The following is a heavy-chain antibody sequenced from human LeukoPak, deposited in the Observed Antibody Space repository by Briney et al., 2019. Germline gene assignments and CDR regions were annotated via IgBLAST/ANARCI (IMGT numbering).Heavy chain of an antibody. CDR3: AKDLLGSSWYNYFDY. D-gene: IGHD6-13*01. CDR2: IRYDGSNK. CDR1: SRFTFSSYW. J-gene: IGHJ4*02. Sequence: RSGGSLRLSCTASSRFTFSSYWMNWVRQAPGKGLEWVAFIRYDGSNKYYADSVKGRFTISRDNSKNTLYLQMNSLRAEDTAVYYCAKDLLGSSWYNYFDYWGQGTLVTVSS. V-gene: IGHV3-30*02.